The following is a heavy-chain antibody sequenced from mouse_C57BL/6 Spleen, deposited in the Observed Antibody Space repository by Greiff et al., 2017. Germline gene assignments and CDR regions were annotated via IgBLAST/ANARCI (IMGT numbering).Heavy chain of an antibody. V-gene: IGHV5-4*03. CDR1: GFTFSSYA. CDR3: ARKLGYAMDY. J-gene: IGHJ4*01. CDR2: ISDGGSYT. Sequence: EVKLVESGGGLVKPGGSLKLSCAASGFTFSSYAMSWVRQTPEKRLEWVATISDGGSYTYYPDNVKGRFTISRDNAKNNLYLQMSHLKSEDTAMYYCARKLGYAMDYWGQGTSVTVSS.